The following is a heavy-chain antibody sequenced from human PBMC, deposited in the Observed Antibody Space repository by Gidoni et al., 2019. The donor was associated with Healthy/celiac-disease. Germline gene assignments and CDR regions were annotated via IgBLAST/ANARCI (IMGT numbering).Heavy chain of an antibody. V-gene: IGHV3-21*01. CDR3: ARDIVTSNLYYYGMDV. CDR2: ISSSSSYI. J-gene: IGHJ6*02. Sequence: EVQLVESGGGLVKPGGSLRLSCAASGFTFSSYSMNWVRQAPGKGLEWVSSISSSSSYIYYADSVKGRFTISRDNAKNSLYLQMNSLRAEDTAVYYCARDIVTSNLYYYGMDVWGQGTTVTVSS. CDR1: GFTFSSYS. D-gene: IGHD2-15*01.